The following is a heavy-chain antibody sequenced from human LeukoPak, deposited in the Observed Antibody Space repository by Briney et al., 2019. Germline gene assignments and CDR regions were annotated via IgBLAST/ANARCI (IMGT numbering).Heavy chain of an antibody. CDR3: ARDLYGDYSFDY. D-gene: IGHD4-17*01. CDR2: ISGSTSNI. V-gene: IGHV3-48*02. J-gene: IGHJ4*02. CDR1: GFTFTTYS. Sequence: GGSLRLSCAASGFTFTTYSMNWVRQAPGKGLKWVSYISGSTSNIKYADSVMGRFAISRDNAKNSLYLQMNSLRDEDTAVYYCARDLYGDYSFDYWGQGTLVTVSS.